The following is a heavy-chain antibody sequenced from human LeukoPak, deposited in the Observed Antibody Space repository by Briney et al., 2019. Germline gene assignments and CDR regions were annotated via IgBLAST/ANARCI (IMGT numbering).Heavy chain of an antibody. Sequence: SETLSLTCTVSGGSISSYYWSWIRQPPGKGLEWIGYIYYSGSTNYNPSLKSRVTISVDTSKNQFSLKLSSVTAADTAVYYCARDRAAAGVPNWFDPWAQGTVVTVSS. CDR2: IYYSGST. CDR3: ARDRAAAGVPNWFDP. J-gene: IGHJ5*02. D-gene: IGHD6-13*01. CDR1: GGSISSYY. V-gene: IGHV4-59*01.